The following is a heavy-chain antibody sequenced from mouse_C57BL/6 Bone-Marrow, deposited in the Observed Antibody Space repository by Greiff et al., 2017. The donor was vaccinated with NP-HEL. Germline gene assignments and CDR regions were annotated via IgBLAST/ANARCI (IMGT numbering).Heavy chain of an antibody. V-gene: IGHV1-55*01. Sequence: VQLQQPGAELVKPGASVKMSCKASGYTFTSYWITWVTQRPGQGLEWIGDIYPGSGSTNSNEKFKSKATLTVDTSSSTAYMQLSSLTSDDSSIYYFATEGLYDFYAMDYGGQGTSVTVSS. D-gene: IGHD2-4*01. CDR3: ATEGLYDFYAMDY. CDR2: IYPGSGST. CDR1: GYTFTSYW. J-gene: IGHJ4*01.